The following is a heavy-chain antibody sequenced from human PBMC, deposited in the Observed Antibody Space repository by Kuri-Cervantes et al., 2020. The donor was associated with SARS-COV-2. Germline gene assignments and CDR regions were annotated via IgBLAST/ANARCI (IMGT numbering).Heavy chain of an antibody. CDR3: AKAYNFWNYFDH. J-gene: IGHJ4*02. CDR2: ISSSSSYI. Sequence: GGSLRLSCAASGFTFSGYSMNWVRQAPGKGLEWVSSISSSSSYIYYADSVKGRFTISRDNAKNSLYLQMNSLRAEDTAVYYCAKAYNFWNYFDHWGQGTRVTVSS. D-gene: IGHD3-3*01. V-gene: IGHV3-21*03. CDR1: GFTFSGYS.